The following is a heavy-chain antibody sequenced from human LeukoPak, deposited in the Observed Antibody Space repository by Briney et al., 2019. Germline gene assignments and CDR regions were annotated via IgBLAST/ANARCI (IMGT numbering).Heavy chain of an antibody. CDR1: GGSISSYY. CDR3: ARNDYDTSGYYYRL. Sequence: KSSETLSLTCTVSGGSISSYYWSWIRQPAGKGLEWIGHIYTSGSTNYNPSLKSRVTISVDTSKSQFSLKLSSVTAADTAVYYCARNDYDTSGYYYRLWGQGTLVTVSS. CDR2: IYTSGST. J-gene: IGHJ4*02. D-gene: IGHD3-22*01. V-gene: IGHV4-4*07.